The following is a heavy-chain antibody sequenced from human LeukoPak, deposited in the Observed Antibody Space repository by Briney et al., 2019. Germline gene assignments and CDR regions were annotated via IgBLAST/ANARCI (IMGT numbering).Heavy chain of an antibody. CDR2: INHSGST. D-gene: IGHD4-17*01. CDR1: GGSFSGYY. J-gene: IGHJ4*02. CDR3: ARVGGDYVSTNYYFDY. Sequence: PSETLSLTCAVYGGSFSGYYWSWIRQPPGKGLEWIGEINHSGSTNYNPSLKSRVTISVDTSKNQFSLKLSSVTAADTAVYYCARVGGDYVSTNYYFDYWGQGTLVTVSS. V-gene: IGHV4-34*01.